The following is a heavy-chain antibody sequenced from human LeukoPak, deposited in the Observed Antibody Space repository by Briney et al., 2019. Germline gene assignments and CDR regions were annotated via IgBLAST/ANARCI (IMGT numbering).Heavy chain of an antibody. Sequence: ASVKVSCTASGYSLTTYAMEWVRQAPGERPEWMGWINSNTGNPTYAQGFTGRFVFSLDTSVSTAYLQISSLKAEDTAIYYCARGGAVANIHYFDYWGQGTLVTVSS. CDR1: GYSLTTYA. CDR3: ARGGAVANIHYFDY. D-gene: IGHD6-19*01. CDR2: INSNTGNP. J-gene: IGHJ4*02. V-gene: IGHV7-4-1*02.